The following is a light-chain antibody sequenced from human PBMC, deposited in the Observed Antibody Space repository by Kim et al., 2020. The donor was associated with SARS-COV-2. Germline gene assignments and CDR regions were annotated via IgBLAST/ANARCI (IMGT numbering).Light chain of an antibody. CDR3: QQDYSTPLA. CDR1: QSVLYSSNNKNY. CDR2: WAS. V-gene: IGKV4-1*01. Sequence: DIVMTQSPDSLAVSLGERATINCKSSQSVLYSSNNKNYLAWYQQKPGQPPKLLIYWASTRESGVPDRFSGSGSGSDFTLTISSLQAEDVAVYYCQQDYSTPLALGPGTKVDFK. J-gene: IGKJ3*01.